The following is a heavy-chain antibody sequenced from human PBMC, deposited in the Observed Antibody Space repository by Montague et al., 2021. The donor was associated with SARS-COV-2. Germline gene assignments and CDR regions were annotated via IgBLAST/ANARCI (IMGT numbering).Heavy chain of an antibody. CDR1: GFTFDDYA. J-gene: IGHJ4*02. Sequence: SLRLSCAASGFTFDDYAMHWVRQAPGKGLEWVSGISWHSGSIGYADSVKGRFAISRDNAKNSLYLQMNSLRAEDTALYYCAKEDGSRSYYWGVFDYWGQGTLVTVSS. CDR2: ISWHSGSI. V-gene: IGHV3-9*01. CDR3: AKEDGSRSYYWGVFDY. D-gene: IGHD3-10*01.